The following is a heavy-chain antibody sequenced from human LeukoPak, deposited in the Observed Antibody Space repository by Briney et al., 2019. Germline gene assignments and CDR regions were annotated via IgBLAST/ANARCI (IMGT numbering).Heavy chain of an antibody. Sequence: SQTLSLTCAISGDSVSSSSIAWNWIRLSPSRGLEWLGRTYYKSKWYNDYAVSVKSRIIINPDTSKNQFSLKLSSVTAADTAVYYCARFSSAGGSNYFDCWGQGTLVTVSS. CDR2: TYYKSKWYN. CDR3: ARFSSAGGSNYFDC. D-gene: IGHD3-10*01. J-gene: IGHJ4*02. CDR1: GDSVSSSSIA. V-gene: IGHV6-1*01.